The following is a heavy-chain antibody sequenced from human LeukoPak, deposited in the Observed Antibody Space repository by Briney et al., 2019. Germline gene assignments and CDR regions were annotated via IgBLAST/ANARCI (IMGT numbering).Heavy chain of an antibody. J-gene: IGHJ4*02. CDR2: ISYDGSNK. V-gene: IGHV3-30*18. Sequence: GGSLRLSCAASGFTFSSYGMHWVRQAPGKGLEWVAVISYDGSNKYYADSVKGRFTISRDNSKNTLYLQMNSLRAEDTAVYYCAKTYSSSWRRSYYFDYWGQGTLVTVSS. D-gene: IGHD6-13*01. CDR3: AKTYSSSWRRSYYFDY. CDR1: GFTFSSYG.